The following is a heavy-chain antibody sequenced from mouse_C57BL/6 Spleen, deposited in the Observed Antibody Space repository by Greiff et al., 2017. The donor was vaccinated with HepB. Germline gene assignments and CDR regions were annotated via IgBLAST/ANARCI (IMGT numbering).Heavy chain of an antibody. V-gene: IGHV1-20*01. CDR2: INPYNGDT. CDR3: ARRGTGSSYGNYYAMDY. J-gene: IGHJ4*01. Sequence: VQLQQSGPELVKPGDSVKISCKASGYSFTGYFMNWVMQSHGKRLEWIGRINPYNGDTFYNQKFKGKATLTVDKSSSTAHMELRSLTSEDSAVYYCARRGTGSSYGNYYAMDYWGQGTSVTVSS. D-gene: IGHD1-1*01. CDR1: GYSFTGYF.